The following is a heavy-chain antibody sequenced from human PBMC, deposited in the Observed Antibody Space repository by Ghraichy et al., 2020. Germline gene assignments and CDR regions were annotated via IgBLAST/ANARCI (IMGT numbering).Heavy chain of an antibody. CDR2: ISSSGSSI. CDR3: ARRYCSSSCCMDV. D-gene: IGHD2-2*01. V-gene: IGHV3-48*03. CDR1: GFTFSSYE. J-gene: IGHJ6*02. Sequence: GGSLRLSCAASGFTFSSYEMNWVRQAPGKGLEWVSYISSSGSSIYYTDSVKGRFTISRDNAKKSLYLQMNSLRAEDTAVYYCARRYCSSSCCMDVWGQGTTVTVSS.